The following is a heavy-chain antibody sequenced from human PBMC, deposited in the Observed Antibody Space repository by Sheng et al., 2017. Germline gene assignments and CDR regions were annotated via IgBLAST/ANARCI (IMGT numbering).Heavy chain of an antibody. V-gene: IGHV4-59*01. D-gene: IGHD2-2*01. Sequence: QVLLQESGPGLVKPSETLSLTCTVSGGSISNYYWSWIRQPPGKGLEYIGYIYYSGSTDYNPSLKSRVTISLDTSKNQFSLNLNSVTAADTAVYYCAALVPAALFPQYYCLGVWGQGTTVTVSS. CDR2: IYYSGST. CDR1: GGSISNYY. J-gene: IGHJ6*02. CDR3: AALVPAALFPQYYCLGV.